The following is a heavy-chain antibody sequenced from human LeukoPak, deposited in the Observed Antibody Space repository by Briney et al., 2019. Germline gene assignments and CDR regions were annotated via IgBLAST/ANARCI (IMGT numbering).Heavy chain of an antibody. J-gene: IGHJ6*02. V-gene: IGHV3-21*01. D-gene: IGHD3-10*01. CDR2: ISSSSSYI. CDR1: GFTFSSYS. CDR3: ARSEESRVYYYYYGMDV. Sequence: PGGSLRLSCAASGFTFSSYSMNWVRQAPGKGLEWVSSISSSSSYIYYADSVKGRFTISRDNAKNSLYLRMNSLRAEDTAVYYCARSEESRVYYYYYGMDVWGQGTTVTVSS.